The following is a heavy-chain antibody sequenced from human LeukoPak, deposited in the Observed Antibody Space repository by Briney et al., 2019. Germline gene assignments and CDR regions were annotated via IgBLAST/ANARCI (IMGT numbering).Heavy chain of an antibody. D-gene: IGHD3-10*02. CDR1: GFIFTSYS. V-gene: IGHV3-48*04. Sequence: GGSLRLSCAASGFIFTSYSMNWVRQAPGKGLEWVSYISSSGSTIYYADSVKGRFTISRDNAKNSLYLQMNSLRAEDTAVYYCAELGITMIGGVWGKGTTVTISS. CDR2: ISSSGSTI. CDR3: AELGITMIGGV. J-gene: IGHJ6*04.